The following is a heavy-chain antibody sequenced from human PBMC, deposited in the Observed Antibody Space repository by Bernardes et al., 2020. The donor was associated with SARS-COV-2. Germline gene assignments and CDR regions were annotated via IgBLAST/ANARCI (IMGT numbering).Heavy chain of an antibody. CDR1: GFTFSSYG. CDR2: ISYDGSNK. D-gene: IGHD2-15*01. Sequence: SLRLSGAASGFTFSSYGMHWVRQAPGKGLEWVAVISYDGSNKYYADSVKGRFTISRDNSKNTLYLQMNSLRAEDTAVYYCAKSGGPYCSGGSCYAGYFYYWGQGTLVTVPS. V-gene: IGHV3-30*18. CDR3: AKSGGPYCSGGSCYAGYFYY. J-gene: IGHJ4*02.